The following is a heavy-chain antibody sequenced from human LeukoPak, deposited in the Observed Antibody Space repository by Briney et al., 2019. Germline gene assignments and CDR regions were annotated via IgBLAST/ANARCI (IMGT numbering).Heavy chain of an antibody. CDR3: AKSGGYGLIDY. D-gene: IGHD6-25*01. J-gene: IGHJ4*01. CDR2: IYHSGNT. V-gene: IGHV4-4*02. Sequence: PSETLSLTCAVSGGSISSSNWWSWVRQPPGKGLEWIGEIYHSGNTNSNPSLKSRVTISIDTSKNQVSLKMSSVTAADTAVYYCAKSGGYGLIDYWGQGTLVTVSS. CDR1: GGSISSSNW.